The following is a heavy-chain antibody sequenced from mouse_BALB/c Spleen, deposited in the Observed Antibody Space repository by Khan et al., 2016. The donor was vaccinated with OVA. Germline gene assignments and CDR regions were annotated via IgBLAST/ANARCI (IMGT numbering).Heavy chain of an antibody. Sequence: QIQLVQSGAELARPGASVKMSCKASGYTFTSYTIHWIKQRPGQGLEWIGYINPSSGYTNYNQKFKDKATLTADKSSTTAYMQLSSLTSDDSAVYYCARDRAYYRNDGWFAYWGQGTLVTVSA. D-gene: IGHD2-14*01. V-gene: IGHV1-4*01. CDR2: INPSSGYT. CDR3: ARDRAYYRNDGWFAY. J-gene: IGHJ3*01. CDR1: GYTFTSYT.